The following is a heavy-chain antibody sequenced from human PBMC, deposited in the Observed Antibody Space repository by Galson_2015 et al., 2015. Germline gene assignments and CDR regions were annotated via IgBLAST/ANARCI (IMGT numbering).Heavy chain of an antibody. CDR2: ISYDGSNK. CDR1: GFTFSSYG. V-gene: IGHV3-30*03. CDR3: ARDLPPLLPVNYGMDV. J-gene: IGHJ6*02. D-gene: IGHD2-15*01. Sequence: SLRLSCAASGFTFSSYGMHWVRQAPGKGLEWVAVISYDGSNKYYADSVKGRFTISRDNSKNTLYLQMNSLRAEDTAVYYCARDLPPLLPVNYGMDVWGQGTTVTVSS.